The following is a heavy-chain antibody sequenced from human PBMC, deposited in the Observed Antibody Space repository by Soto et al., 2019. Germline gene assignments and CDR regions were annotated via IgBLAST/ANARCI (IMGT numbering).Heavy chain of an antibody. CDR2: IIPILGIA. D-gene: IGHD6-13*01. CDR3: ARDAQTLANYGMDV. V-gene: IGHV1-69*04. CDR1: GGTFSSYT. Sequence: SVKVSCKASGGTFSSYTISWVRQAPGQGLEWIGRIIPILGIANYAQKFQGRVTITADKSTSTAYMELSSLGAEDTAVYYCARDAQTLANYGMDVWGQGTTVTVSS. J-gene: IGHJ6*02.